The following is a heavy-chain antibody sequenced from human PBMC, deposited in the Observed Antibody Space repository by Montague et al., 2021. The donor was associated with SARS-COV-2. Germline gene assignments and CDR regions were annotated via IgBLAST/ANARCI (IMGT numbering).Heavy chain of an antibody. CDR1: GGSVSSSPYY. V-gene: IGHV4-39*01. CDR3: ASSYYYGSGTYVYNYYMDV. CDR2: ITYSGRT. Sequence: SETLSLTCTVSGGSVSSSPYYWGWIRQPPGRGLEWVGSITYSGRTYFSPSLQSRLTISVALSENQFSLRLSSVTAADTAVYYCASSYYYGSGTYVYNYYMDVWGKGTTVTVSS. J-gene: IGHJ6*03. D-gene: IGHD3-10*01.